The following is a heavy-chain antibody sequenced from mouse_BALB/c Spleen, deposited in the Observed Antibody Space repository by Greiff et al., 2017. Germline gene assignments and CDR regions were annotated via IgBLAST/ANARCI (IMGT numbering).Heavy chain of an antibody. CDR3: ARDLRYDAMDY. V-gene: IGHV2-6-7*01. D-gene: IGHD2-14*01. CDR2: IWGDGST. J-gene: IGHJ4*01. Sequence: VQRVESGPGLVAPSHSLSITCTVSGFSLTGYGVNWVRQPPGKGLEWLGMIWGDGSTEYNSALKSRLSISKDNSKSQGFLKMNSLQTDDTARYYCARDLRYDAMDYWGQGTSVTVSS. CDR1: GFSLTGYG.